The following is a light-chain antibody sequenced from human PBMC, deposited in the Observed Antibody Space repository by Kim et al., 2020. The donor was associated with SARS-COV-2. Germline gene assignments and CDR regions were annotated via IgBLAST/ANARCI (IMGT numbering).Light chain of an antibody. V-gene: IGKV5-2*01. CDR3: LQHDNFPYS. Sequence: SATPGDKVSISCKASQDIDDDLTWYQQKPGKAAVFIIRESTTLVPGIPPRFSGSGYGTDFILTINNVESEDAAYYICLQHDNFPYSFGQGTKLEI. CDR2: EST. CDR1: QDIDDD. J-gene: IGKJ2*01.